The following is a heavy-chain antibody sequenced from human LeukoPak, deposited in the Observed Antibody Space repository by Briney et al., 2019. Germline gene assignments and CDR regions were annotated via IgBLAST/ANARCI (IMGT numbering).Heavy chain of an antibody. CDR2: IDNSGTT. V-gene: IGHV4-59*08. CDR1: GGSISSYY. J-gene: IGHJ4*02. Sequence: SETLSLTCTVSGGSISSYYWSWIRQPPGMGLDWIGYIDNSGTTNYNPSLKSRVIISVGTSKNQFSLKLNSVTAADTAVYYCARLSAAALDNWGQGTLVTVSS. CDR3: ARLSAAALDN. D-gene: IGHD6-13*01.